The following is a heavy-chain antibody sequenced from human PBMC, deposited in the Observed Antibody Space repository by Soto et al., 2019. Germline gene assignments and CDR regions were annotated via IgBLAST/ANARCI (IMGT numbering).Heavy chain of an antibody. J-gene: IGHJ3*02. V-gene: IGHV5-51*01. CDR2: IYPGDSDT. CDR3: ARGRYVVVVPAAIQVIAAAGDAFDI. CDR1: GYSFTSYW. D-gene: IGHD2-2*02. Sequence: GDSLKISCKGSGYSFTSYWIGWARQMPGKGLEWMGIIYPGDSDTRYSPSFQGQVTISADKSISTAYLQWGSLKASDTAMYYCARGRYVVVVPAAIQVIAAAGDAFDIWGQGTMVTVSS.